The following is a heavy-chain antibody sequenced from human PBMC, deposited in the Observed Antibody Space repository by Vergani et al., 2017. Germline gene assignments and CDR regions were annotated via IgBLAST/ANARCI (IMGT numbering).Heavy chain of an antibody. V-gene: IGHV1-18*01. Sequence: QVQLVQSGAEVKKPGASVKVFCKASGYTLTSHGISWVRQAPGQGLEWMGWISAYNGNTNYAQKHQGRVTMTTNTSPSTAYMELSSLRSEDTAVYYWARDRHCSGGSCYSDYYYYGMDVWGQGTTVTVSS. CDR3: ARDRHCSGGSCYSDYYYYGMDV. CDR1: GYTLTSHG. CDR2: ISAYNGNT. J-gene: IGHJ6*02. D-gene: IGHD2-15*01.